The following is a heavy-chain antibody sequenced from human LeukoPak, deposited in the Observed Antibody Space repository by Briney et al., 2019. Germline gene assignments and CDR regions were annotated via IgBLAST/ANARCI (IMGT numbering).Heavy chain of an antibody. D-gene: IGHD3-16*01. CDR2: IYYSGST. CDR3: AREVLSYYNYMDV. Sequence: ETLSLTCTVSGGSVSRSPYYWGWIRQPPGKGLEWIGNIYYSGSTYYNPSLKSRVTISVDTSKNQFSLKLSSVTAADTAVYHCAREVLSYYNYMDVWGKGTTVTISS. CDR1: GGSVSRSPYY. V-gene: IGHV4-39*07. J-gene: IGHJ6*03.